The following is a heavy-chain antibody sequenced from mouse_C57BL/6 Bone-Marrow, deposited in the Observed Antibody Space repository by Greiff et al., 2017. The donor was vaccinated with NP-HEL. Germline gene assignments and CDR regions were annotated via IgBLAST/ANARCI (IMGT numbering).Heavy chain of an antibody. CDR2: IYPRSGNT. Sequence: VQLQQSGAELARPGASVKLSCKASGYTFTSYGISWVKQRTGQGLEWIGEIYPRSGNTYYNEKFKGKATLTADKSSSTAYMELRSLTSEDSAVYFCARGPLLLFPGYFDVWGTGTTVTVSS. D-gene: IGHD1-1*01. CDR1: GYTFTSYG. J-gene: IGHJ1*03. CDR3: ARGPLLLFPGYFDV. V-gene: IGHV1-81*01.